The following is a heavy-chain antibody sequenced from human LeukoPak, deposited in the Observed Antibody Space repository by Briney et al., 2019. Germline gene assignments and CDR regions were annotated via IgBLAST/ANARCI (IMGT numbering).Heavy chain of an antibody. V-gene: IGHV4-34*01. J-gene: IGHJ5*02. CDR3: ASVPTTVTTKNWFDP. D-gene: IGHD4-17*01. CDR1: GGSFSGYY. CDR2: INHSGST. Sequence: PSETLSLTCAVYGGSFSGYYWSWIRQPPGKGLEWIGEINHSGSTNYNPSLKSRVTISVDTSKNQFSLKLSSVTAADTAVYYCASVPTTVTTKNWFDPWGQGTLVTVSS.